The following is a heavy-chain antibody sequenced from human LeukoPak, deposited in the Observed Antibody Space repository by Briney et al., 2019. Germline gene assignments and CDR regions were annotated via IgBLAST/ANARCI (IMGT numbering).Heavy chain of an antibody. CDR1: GYTFTSYG. V-gene: IGHV1-18*01. CDR3: ARVSHGLRYDY. Sequence: ASVKVSCKASGYTFTSYGIIWARQAPGQGLEWMGWISAYNGNTNYAQKLQGRVTMTTDTSTGTAYMGLRSLRSDDTAVYYCARVSHGLRYDYWGQGTLVTVSS. CDR2: ISAYNGNT. J-gene: IGHJ4*02.